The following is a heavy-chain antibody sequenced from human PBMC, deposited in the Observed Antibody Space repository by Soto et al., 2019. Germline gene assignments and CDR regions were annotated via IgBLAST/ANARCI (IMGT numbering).Heavy chain of an antibody. CDR2: ISGSGGST. D-gene: IGHD6-19*01. CDR1: GFTFSSYA. Sequence: PGESLKISCAASGFTFSSYAMSWVRQAPGKGLEWVSAISGSGGSTYYADSVKGRFTISRDNSKNTLYLQMNSLRAEDTAVYYCAKRWSAVAPRDWFDPWGQGTLVTVSS. CDR3: AKRWSAVAPRDWFDP. V-gene: IGHV3-23*01. J-gene: IGHJ5*02.